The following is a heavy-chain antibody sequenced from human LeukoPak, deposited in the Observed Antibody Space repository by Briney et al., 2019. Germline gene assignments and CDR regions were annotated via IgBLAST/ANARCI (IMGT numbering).Heavy chain of an antibody. Sequence: SETLSLTCTVSGGSISSYYWSWIRQPPGKGLEWIGYIYYSGSTNYNPSLKSRVTISVDTSKNQFSLKLSSVTAADTAVYYCARETTAYSSSWYIDYWGQGTLVTVSS. J-gene: IGHJ4*02. D-gene: IGHD6-13*01. CDR3: ARETTAYSSSWYIDY. V-gene: IGHV4-59*01. CDR2: IYYSGST. CDR1: GGSISSYY.